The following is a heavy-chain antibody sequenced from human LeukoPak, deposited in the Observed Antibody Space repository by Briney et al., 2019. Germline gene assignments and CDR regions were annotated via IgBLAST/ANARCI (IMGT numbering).Heavy chain of an antibody. Sequence: GGSLRLSCAASGFTFSSYGMHWVRQAPGKGLEWVGFIRSKAYGATTEYAASVKGRFTISRDDSKGIAYLQMDNLKTEDTALYYCSRGPILLWIHNGMDVWGQGTTVTVSS. V-gene: IGHV3-49*04. CDR2: IRSKAYGATT. J-gene: IGHJ6*02. CDR1: GFTFSSYG. CDR3: SRGPILLWIHNGMDV. D-gene: IGHD3-10*01.